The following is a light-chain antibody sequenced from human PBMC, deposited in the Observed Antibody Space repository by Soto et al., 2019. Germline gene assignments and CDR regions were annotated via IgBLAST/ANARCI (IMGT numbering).Light chain of an antibody. V-gene: IGKV3-15*01. Sequence: MAPSRAPASVYPGENATLARRSSQSVYNNLAWYQQKPGQAPRLLIYGASTRATGIQARFSGSGSGTEFTLTISSLQSEDFAVYYFQQYNNGLTVTFGPGTKVDIK. CDR2: GAS. CDR3: QQYNNGLTVT. J-gene: IGKJ3*01. CDR1: QSVYNN.